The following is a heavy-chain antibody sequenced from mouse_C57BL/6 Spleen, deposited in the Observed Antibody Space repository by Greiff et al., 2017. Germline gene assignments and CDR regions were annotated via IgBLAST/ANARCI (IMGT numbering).Heavy chain of an antibody. D-gene: IGHD2-3*01. CDR1: GYTFTSYW. CDR3: TREAFYDGYYVGCAMDY. Sequence: EVKLMESGTVLVRPGASVKMSCKTSGYTFTSYWMHWVKQRPGQGLEWIGAIYPGNSDTSYNQKFKGKAKLTADTSASTAYMELSSLTNEDSAVNYCTREAFYDGYYVGCAMDYWGQGTSVTVSS. V-gene: IGHV1-5*01. J-gene: IGHJ4*01. CDR2: IYPGNSDT.